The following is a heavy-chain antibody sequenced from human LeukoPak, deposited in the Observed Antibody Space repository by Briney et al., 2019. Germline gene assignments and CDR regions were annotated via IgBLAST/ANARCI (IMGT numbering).Heavy chain of an antibody. V-gene: IGHV3-33*01. D-gene: IGHD2-8*01. CDR1: GFTFSSYG. CDR3: ARDLGYCTNGVCYRDSAIDY. J-gene: IGHJ4*02. CDR2: IWYDGSNK. Sequence: PGGSLRLSCAASGFTFSSYGMHWVRQAPGKGLEWVAVIWYDGSNKYYADSVKGRFTISRDNSENTLYLQMNSLRAEDTAVYYCARDLGYCTNGVCYRDSAIDYWGQGTLVTVSS.